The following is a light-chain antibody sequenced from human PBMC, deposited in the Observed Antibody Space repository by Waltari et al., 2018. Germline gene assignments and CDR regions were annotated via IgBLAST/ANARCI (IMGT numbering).Light chain of an antibody. CDR3: QQYYSTPQT. V-gene: IGKV4-1*01. J-gene: IGKJ1*01. CDR1: PSVLDNSNNKNY. CDR2: CAS. Sequence: DIVMTQYPDSLAVSLGERATINCKSSPSVLDNSNNKNYLAWYQRKPGQPPKMLIYCASTLESGVPDRFSGSGSGTDFTLTISSLQAEDVAVYYCQQYYSTPQTFGQGTNVEIE.